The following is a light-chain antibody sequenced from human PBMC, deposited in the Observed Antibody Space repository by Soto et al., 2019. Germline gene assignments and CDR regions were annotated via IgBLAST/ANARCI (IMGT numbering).Light chain of an antibody. CDR2: GAS. Sequence: EIVMTQSPATLSVSPGERATLSCRASQSVSSNLAWYQQKTGQAPRLLIYGASTRATGIPARFSGSGSGTEFTLTVSILQSEDFAVYYCHQYNNWPRTFGQGTKVEIK. CDR3: HQYNNWPRT. CDR1: QSVSSN. J-gene: IGKJ1*01. V-gene: IGKV3-15*01.